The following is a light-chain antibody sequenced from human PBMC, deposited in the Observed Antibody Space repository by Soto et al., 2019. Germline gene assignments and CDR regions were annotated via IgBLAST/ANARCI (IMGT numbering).Light chain of an antibody. CDR3: LLSHGDVWV. CDR1: TGAVTSGHS. V-gene: IGLV7-46*01. J-gene: IGLJ3*02. Sequence: QAVVTQESSLTVSPGGTVTLTCGSSTGAVTSGHSPSWFQQKPGQAPKTLIYDSVNRHSWTPARFSGSLLGGKAALTLSGARPDDEADYYCLLSHGDVWVFGGGTKLTVL. CDR2: DSV.